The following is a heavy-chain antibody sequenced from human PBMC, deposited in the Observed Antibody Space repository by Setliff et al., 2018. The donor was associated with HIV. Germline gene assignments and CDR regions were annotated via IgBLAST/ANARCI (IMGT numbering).Heavy chain of an antibody. CDR2: IYYTGFA. J-gene: IGHJ4*02. V-gene: IGHV4-39*02. CDR3: TREGRGDPVMATTRIDH. D-gene: IGHD1-1*01. CDR1: GDSISSGSYF. Sequence: SETLSLTCSVSGDSISSGSYFWGWIRQTPGKGLEWIGNIYYTGFAYYNPSLKSRVTISLDTSKTHFFLNLTSVTDADTAVYFCTREGRGDPVMATTRIDHWGQGKLVTVSS.